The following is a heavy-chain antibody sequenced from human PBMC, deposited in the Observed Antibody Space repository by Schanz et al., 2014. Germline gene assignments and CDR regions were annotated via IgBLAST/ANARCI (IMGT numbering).Heavy chain of an antibody. J-gene: IGHJ4*02. CDR2: ISAYTNNT. Sequence: QVQLVQSGAEVKEPGASVKVSCEASRYTFNTYGLNWVRQAPGQGLEWMGWISAYTNNTNYAQKVQGRVTMTTDTSTSTAYMELRSLRSDDTAVYYCARGGYSSGWYDRDIAHFDYWGQGTLVTVSS. CDR1: RYTFNTYG. V-gene: IGHV1-18*01. D-gene: IGHD6-19*01. CDR3: ARGGYSSGWYDRDIAHFDY.